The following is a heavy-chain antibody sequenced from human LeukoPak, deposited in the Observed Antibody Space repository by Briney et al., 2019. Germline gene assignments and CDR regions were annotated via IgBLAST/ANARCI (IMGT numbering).Heavy chain of an antibody. CDR3: ARVAGTANHDAFDI. CDR2: MYYIGST. Sequence: PSETLSLTCTVSGASMTSNYWSWIRQPPGKGLEWIAYMYYIGSTNYNPSLKSRVTISVDTSKNQFSLKLSSVTAADTAVYYCARVAGTANHDAFDIWGQGTMVTVSS. V-gene: IGHV4-59*01. D-gene: IGHD1-1*01. CDR1: GASMTSNY. J-gene: IGHJ3*02.